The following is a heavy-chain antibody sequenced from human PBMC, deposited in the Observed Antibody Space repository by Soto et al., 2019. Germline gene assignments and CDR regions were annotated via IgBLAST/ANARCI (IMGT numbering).Heavy chain of an antibody. D-gene: IGHD4-17*01. J-gene: IGHJ4*02. Sequence: SLTCTVSGGSIPSYYCSWIRQPPGKGLERIGYVYDSGRTNYNYKPSLKSRVTISVDTSKNQFSLNLRSVTAADTALYYCARDTAFKYRGQAALVAVSS. CDR2: VYDSGRT. CDR3: ARDTAFKY. V-gene: IGHV4-59*01. CDR1: GGSIPSYY.